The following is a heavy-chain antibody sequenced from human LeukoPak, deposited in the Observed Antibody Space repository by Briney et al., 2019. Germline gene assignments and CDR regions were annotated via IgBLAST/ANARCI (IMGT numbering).Heavy chain of an antibody. CDR3: ARGNGNVGGRLDP. D-gene: IGHD2-8*01. V-gene: IGHV3-66*01. CDR2: LYAGGAT. CDR1: GFSVSGIH. Sequence: GGSLRLSCVASGFSVSGIHMNWVRQAPGKDLEWVSGLYAGGATYYADSMGGRFTISRDHSKNTLYLQMTNLRVDDTAIYYCARGNGNVGGRLDPWGQGTRVTVTS. J-gene: IGHJ5*02.